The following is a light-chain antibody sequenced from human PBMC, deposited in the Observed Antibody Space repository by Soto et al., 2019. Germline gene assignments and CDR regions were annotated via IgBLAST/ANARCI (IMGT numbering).Light chain of an antibody. J-gene: IGKJ1*01. CDR1: QTGDSRY. V-gene: IGKV3-20*01. Sequence: EMVLTQSPGTLSLSPGETATLSCRASQTGDSRYLAWYQQKRGQAPRLLIYAASSRATGVPDRFSGSGSGTDFTLTIRRLEPEDFAVYYCQQYDSTVWTFGQGTKVDIK. CDR3: QQYDSTVWT. CDR2: AAS.